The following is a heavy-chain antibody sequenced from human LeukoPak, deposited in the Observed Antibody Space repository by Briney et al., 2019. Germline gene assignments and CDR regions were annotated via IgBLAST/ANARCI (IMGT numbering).Heavy chain of an antibody. Sequence: SQTLSLTCAISGDSVSSNSAAWNWIRQSPSRGLEWLGRTYYRSKWYNDCAVSVKSRITINPDTSKNQFSLQLNSVTPEDTAVYYCARDGVYYYDSSGYYYYYGMDVWGQGTTVTVSS. J-gene: IGHJ6*02. CDR2: TYYRSKWYN. D-gene: IGHD3-22*01. V-gene: IGHV6-1*01. CDR1: GDSVSSNSAA. CDR3: ARDGVYYYDSSGYYYYYGMDV.